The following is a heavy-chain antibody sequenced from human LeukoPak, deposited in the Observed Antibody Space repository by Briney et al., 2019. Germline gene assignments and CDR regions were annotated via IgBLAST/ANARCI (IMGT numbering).Heavy chain of an antibody. Sequence: GASVKISCMASGGTFSSYAISWVRQAPGQGLEWMGGIIPIFGTANYAQKFQGRVTTTTDESTSTAYMELSSLRSEDTAVYYCARDPFTFGGVIPKIYFDFWGQGTLVTVSS. CDR3: ARDPFTFGGVIPKIYFDF. J-gene: IGHJ4*02. CDR2: IIPIFGTA. D-gene: IGHD3-16*02. CDR1: GGTFSSYA. V-gene: IGHV1-69*05.